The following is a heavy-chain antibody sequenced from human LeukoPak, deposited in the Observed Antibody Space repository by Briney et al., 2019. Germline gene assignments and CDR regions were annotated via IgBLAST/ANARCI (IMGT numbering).Heavy chain of an antibody. Sequence: ASVKVSCKASGYIFTNYYMHWVRQAPGQGLEWMGIINPSGISTGYAQKFQGRVTMTRNTSISTAYMELSSLRSEDTAVYYCASQTYFDWLFHLDCWGQGTLVTVSS. V-gene: IGHV1-46*01. CDR2: INPSGIST. CDR3: ASQTYFDWLFHLDC. D-gene: IGHD3-9*01. CDR1: GYIFTNYY. J-gene: IGHJ4*02.